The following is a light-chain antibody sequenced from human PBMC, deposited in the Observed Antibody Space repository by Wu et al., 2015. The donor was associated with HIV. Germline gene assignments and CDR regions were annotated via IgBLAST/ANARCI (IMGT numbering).Light chain of an antibody. J-gene: IGKJ3*01. Sequence: EVVMTQSPATLSVSPGERATLSCRASQSVSSRLAWYQRKPGQPPRLLIYGASTRATGVPARFGGSGSGTEFTLIISSLQSEDFGVYYCQQYNSWPPGFTFGPGTKVEIK. CDR1: QSVSSR. V-gene: IGKV3-15*01. CDR3: QQYNSWPPGFT. CDR2: GAS.